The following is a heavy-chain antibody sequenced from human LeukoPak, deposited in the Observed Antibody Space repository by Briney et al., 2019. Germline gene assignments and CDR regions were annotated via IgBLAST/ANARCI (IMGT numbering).Heavy chain of an antibody. Sequence: SETLSLTCAVYGGSFSGYYWSWIRQPPGKGLEWIGEINHSGSTNYNPSLKSRVTISVDTSKNQFPLKLSSVTAADTAVYYCARRQKSRYMVRGVIGFDYWGQGTLVTVSS. J-gene: IGHJ4*02. V-gene: IGHV4-34*01. CDR3: ARRQKSRYMVRGVIGFDY. CDR2: INHSGST. D-gene: IGHD3-10*01. CDR1: GGSFSGYY.